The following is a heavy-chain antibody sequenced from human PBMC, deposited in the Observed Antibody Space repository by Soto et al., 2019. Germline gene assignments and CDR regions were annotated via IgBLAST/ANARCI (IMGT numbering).Heavy chain of an antibody. CDR2: IWNDGSNK. V-gene: IGHV3-33*01. J-gene: IGHJ4*02. CDR3: ARSPSPAGSDYFDY. D-gene: IGHD6-13*01. CDR1: GFTFSSYG. Sequence: GGSLRLSCAASGFTFSSYGMHWVRQAPGKGLEWVAVIWNDGSNKYYADSVKGRLTISRENSKNTLYLQMNSLRAEDTAVYYCARSPSPAGSDYFDYWGQGTLVTVSS.